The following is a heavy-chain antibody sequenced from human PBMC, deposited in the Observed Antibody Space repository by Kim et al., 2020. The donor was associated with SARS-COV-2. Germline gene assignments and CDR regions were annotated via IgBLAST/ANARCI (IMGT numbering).Heavy chain of an antibody. Sequence: SETLSLTCTVSGGSISSSSYYWGWIRQPPGKGLEWIGSIYYSGSTYYNPSLKSRVTISVDTSKNQFSLKLSSVTAADTAVYYCARRVGILTGYYTPNNWFDPWGQGTLVTVSS. CDR3: ARRVGILTGYYTPNNWFDP. D-gene: IGHD3-9*01. J-gene: IGHJ5*02. CDR2: IYYSGST. CDR1: GGSISSSSYY. V-gene: IGHV4-39*01.